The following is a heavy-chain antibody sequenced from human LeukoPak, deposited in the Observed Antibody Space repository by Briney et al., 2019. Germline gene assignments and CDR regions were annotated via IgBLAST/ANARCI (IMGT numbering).Heavy chain of an antibody. D-gene: IGHD4-23*01. Sequence: KSSETLSLTCAVYGGSFSGYYWSWIRQPPGKGLEWIGEINHSGSTNYNPSLKSRVTISVDTSKNQFSLKLSSVTAADTAVYYCARVRGGTSSYYYYYGMDVWGQGTTVTVSS. CDR2: INHSGST. J-gene: IGHJ6*02. CDR3: ARVRGGTSSYYYYYGMDV. CDR1: GGSFSGYY. V-gene: IGHV4-34*01.